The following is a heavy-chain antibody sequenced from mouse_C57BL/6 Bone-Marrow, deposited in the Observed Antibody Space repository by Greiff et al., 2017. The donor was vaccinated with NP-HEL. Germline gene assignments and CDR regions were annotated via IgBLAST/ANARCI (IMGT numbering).Heavy chain of an antibody. CDR1: GYTFTDHT. Sequence: QVQLQQSDAELVKPGASVKISCKVSGYTFTDHTIHWMKQRPEQGLEWIGYIYPRDGSTKYNEKFKGKATLTADKSSSTAYMQLNSLTSEDSAVYFCARDGEIYYYGSSPAWFAYWGQGTLVTVSA. CDR3: ARDGEIYYYGSSPAWFAY. CDR2: IYPRDGST. D-gene: IGHD1-1*01. J-gene: IGHJ3*01. V-gene: IGHV1-78*01.